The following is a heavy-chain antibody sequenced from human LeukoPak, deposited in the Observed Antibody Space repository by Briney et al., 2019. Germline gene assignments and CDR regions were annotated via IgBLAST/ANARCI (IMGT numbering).Heavy chain of an antibody. CDR2: ISSGGSTL. J-gene: IGHJ4*02. D-gene: IGHD3-3*01. CDR3: ARGVQEGFLEWVGDY. CDR1: GFTFSDYY. V-gene: IGHV3-11*04. Sequence: GGSLRLSCAASGFTFSDYYMTWIRQPPGKGLEWISYISSGGSTLDYADSVKGRFTISRDNAKNSVYLQMNSLRAEDTAVYYCARGVQEGFLEWVGDYWGQGTLVTVSS.